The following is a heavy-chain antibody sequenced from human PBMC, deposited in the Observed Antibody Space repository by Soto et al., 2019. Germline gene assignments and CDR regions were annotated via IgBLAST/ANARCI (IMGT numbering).Heavy chain of an antibody. CDR3: AKGGRQWLVTSDFNY. CDR1: GFTFSDYA. J-gene: IGHJ4*02. Sequence: VQLVESGGGVVQPGRSLRLSCAASGFTFSDYAMHWVRQAPGKGLEWVAVGSHDGRNTHYADSVKGRFTISRDRSKNTVSLEMTSLRAEDTAVYYCAKGGRQWLVTSDFNYWGQGDRVTVSS. V-gene: IGHV3-30*18. CDR2: GSHDGRNT. D-gene: IGHD6-19*01.